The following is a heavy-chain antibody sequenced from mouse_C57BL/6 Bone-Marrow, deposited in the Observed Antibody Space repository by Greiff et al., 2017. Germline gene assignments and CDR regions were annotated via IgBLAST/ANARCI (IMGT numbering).Heavy chain of an antibody. V-gene: IGHV1-64*01. CDR2: IHPNSGST. D-gene: IGHD2-10*01. Sequence: QVQLKQPGAELVKPGASVKLSCKASGYTFTSYWMHWVKQRPGQGLEWIGMIHPNSGSTNYNEKFKSKATLTVDKSSSTAYMQLSSLTSEDSAVYYCALLLSGAMDYWGQGTSVTVSS. CDR3: ALLLSGAMDY. CDR1: GYTFTSYW. J-gene: IGHJ4*01.